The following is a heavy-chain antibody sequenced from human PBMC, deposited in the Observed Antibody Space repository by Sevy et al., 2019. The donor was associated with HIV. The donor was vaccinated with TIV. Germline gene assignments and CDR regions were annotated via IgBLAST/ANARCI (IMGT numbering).Heavy chain of an antibody. CDR3: AREGGVATTGDHDAFDI. J-gene: IGHJ3*02. V-gene: IGHV1-69*13. D-gene: IGHD7-27*01. CDR1: GDTFSTYG. CDR2: IIPIFGTP. Sequence: ASVKVSCKASGDTFSTYGLSWVRQAPGRGLEWMGGIIPIFGTPNYAQKFQGRVTITADESASTAYMELSSLRSEDTALYYCAREGGVATTGDHDAFDIWGHGTLVTVSS.